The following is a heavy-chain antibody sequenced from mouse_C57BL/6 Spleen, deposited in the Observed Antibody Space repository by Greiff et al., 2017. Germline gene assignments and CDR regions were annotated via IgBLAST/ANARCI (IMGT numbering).Heavy chain of an antibody. D-gene: IGHD3-2*01. CDR1: GYTFTDYY. V-gene: IGHV1-76*01. CDR3: ARDSPYYFDY. Sequence: VQLQQSGAELVRPGASVKLSCKASGYTFTDYYINWVKQRPGQGLEWIARIYPGSGNTYYNETFKGKATVTAEKSSSTAYMQLSSLTSEDSAVYFCARDSPYYFDYWGQGTTLTVSS. CDR2: IYPGSGNT. J-gene: IGHJ2*01.